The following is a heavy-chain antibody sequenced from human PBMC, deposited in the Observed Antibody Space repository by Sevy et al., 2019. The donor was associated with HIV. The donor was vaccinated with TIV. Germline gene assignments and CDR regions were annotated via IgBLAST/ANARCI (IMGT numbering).Heavy chain of an antibody. J-gene: IGHJ4*02. V-gene: IGHV3-30*18. Sequence: SLKISCAASGFTFSTYGMHWVRQAPGKGLEWVTVISSDGNNKYYADSVKGRFTISRDSSKNTLYLQMNSLRAEDTAVYYCAKDRGSYGSGSLLDYWGQGTLVTVSS. CDR2: ISSDGNNK. CDR3: AKDRGSYGSGSLLDY. D-gene: IGHD3-10*01. CDR1: GFTFSTYG.